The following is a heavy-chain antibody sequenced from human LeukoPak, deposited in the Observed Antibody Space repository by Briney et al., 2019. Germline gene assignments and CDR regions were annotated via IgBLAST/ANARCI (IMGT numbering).Heavy chain of an antibody. CDR1: GFTFSSYA. Sequence: GGSLRLSCAASGFTFSSYAMSWVRQAPGKGLEWVSAVSGSGGSTYYADSVKGRFTISRDNSKNTLYLQMNSLRAEDTAVYYCAMVRGVITLDYWGQGTLVTVSS. J-gene: IGHJ4*02. CDR2: VSGSGGST. V-gene: IGHV3-23*01. CDR3: AMVRGVITLDY. D-gene: IGHD3-10*01.